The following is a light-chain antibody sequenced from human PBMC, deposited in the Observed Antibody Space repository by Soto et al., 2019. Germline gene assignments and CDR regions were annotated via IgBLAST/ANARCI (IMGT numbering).Light chain of an antibody. CDR1: SSDVGGYDY. CDR2: EVT. CDR3: SSYTGGNPSYV. J-gene: IGLJ1*01. V-gene: IGLV2-8*01. Sequence: QSVLTQPPSASGSPGQSVTISCTGTSSDVGGYDYVSWYQQHPGQAPKLMIYEVTIRPSGVSDRFSGSKSGNTASLTVSGLQAEDEADYYCSSYTGGNPSYVFGTGTKVTVL.